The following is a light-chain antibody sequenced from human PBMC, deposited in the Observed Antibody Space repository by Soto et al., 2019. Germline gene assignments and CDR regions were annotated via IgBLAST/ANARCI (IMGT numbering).Light chain of an antibody. CDR2: EVN. J-gene: IGLJ2*01. V-gene: IGLV2-8*01. CDR3: SSYGGSNNFV. Sequence: QSALTQPPSASGSPGQSVTISCTGTSSDVGGYNYVSWYQQHPGKAPKLMISEVNKRPSGVPDRFSGSKSGNTASLTVSGLQAEDEADYYCSSYGGSNNFVFGGGTKLTVL. CDR1: SSDVGGYNY.